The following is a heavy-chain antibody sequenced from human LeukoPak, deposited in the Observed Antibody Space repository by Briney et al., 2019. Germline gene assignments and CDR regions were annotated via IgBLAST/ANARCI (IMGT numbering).Heavy chain of an antibody. V-gene: IGHV1-2*02. CDR3: ARERYCSSTSCYNYYYGMDV. J-gene: IGHJ6*02. CDR1: GYTFTGYY. Sequence: ASVKVSCKASGYTFTGYYMHWVRQAPGQGLEWMGWINPDSGGTNYAQKFQGRVTMTRDTSISTAYMELSRLTSDDTAVYYCARERYCSSTSCYNYYYGMDVWGQGTTATVSS. CDR2: INPDSGGT. D-gene: IGHD2-2*01.